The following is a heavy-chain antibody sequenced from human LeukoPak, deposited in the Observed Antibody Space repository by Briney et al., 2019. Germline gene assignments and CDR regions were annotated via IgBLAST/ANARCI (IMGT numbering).Heavy chain of an antibody. Sequence: GGSLRLSCAASGFTFSRYWMSWVRQAPGRGLEWVANIKQGGSEKYYVDSVKGRITISRDNAKNSLYLQMNSLRAEDTAVYYCARGSRGLDDSDYFDYWGQGTLVTVSS. V-gene: IGHV3-7*01. CDR3: ARGSRGLDDSDYFDY. D-gene: IGHD2-21*02. CDR1: GFTFSRYW. CDR2: IKQGGSEK. J-gene: IGHJ4*02.